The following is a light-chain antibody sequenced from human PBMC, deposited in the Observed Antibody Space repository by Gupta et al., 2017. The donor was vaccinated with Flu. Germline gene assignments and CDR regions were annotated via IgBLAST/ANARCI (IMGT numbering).Light chain of an antibody. Sequence: QSVLTQPPSVSAAPGQGVTISCSGSSSNIGYNYVSWYQQLPGTAPKLLIYDNYKRPSGSPDRFSGSKSGTSATLGISGLQTGEEADYYCETWERNGSGGGVFGGGTKLTVL. CDR3: ETWERNGSGGGV. CDR2: DNY. J-gene: IGLJ3*02. V-gene: IGLV1-51*01. CDR1: SSNIGYNY.